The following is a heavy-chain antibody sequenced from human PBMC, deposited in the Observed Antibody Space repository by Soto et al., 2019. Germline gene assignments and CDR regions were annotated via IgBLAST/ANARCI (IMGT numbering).Heavy chain of an antibody. J-gene: IGHJ4*02. CDR2: ISGSGGST. V-gene: IGHV3-23*01. CDR1: GFTFSSYA. CDR3: AKRPVYGDYWEGFAY. Sequence: GGSLRLSCAASGFTFSSYAMSWVRQAPGKGLEWVSAISGSGGSTYYADSVKGRFTISRDNSKNTLYLQMNSLRAEDTAVYYCAKRPVYGDYWEGFAYWGQGTLVTVSS. D-gene: IGHD4-17*01.